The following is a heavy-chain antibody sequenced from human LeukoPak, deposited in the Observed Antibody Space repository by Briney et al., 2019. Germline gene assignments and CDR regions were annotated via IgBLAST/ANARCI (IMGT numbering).Heavy chain of an antibody. Sequence: PGGSLRLSCAASGFTFDDYAMHWVRQAPGKGLEWVSGISWNSGSIGYADSVKGRFTISRDNAKSSLYLQMNSPRAEDMALYYCAKTLAVAGRLWYFDLWGRGTLVTVSS. D-gene: IGHD6-19*01. V-gene: IGHV3-9*03. J-gene: IGHJ2*01. CDR1: GFTFDDYA. CDR2: ISWNSGSI. CDR3: AKTLAVAGRLWYFDL.